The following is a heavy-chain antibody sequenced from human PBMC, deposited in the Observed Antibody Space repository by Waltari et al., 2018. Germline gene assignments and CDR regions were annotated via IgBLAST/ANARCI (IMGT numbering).Heavy chain of an antibody. CDR3: TRIRITIFGVVKIGDY. D-gene: IGHD3-3*01. CDR1: GFTFGDYA. V-gene: IGHV3-49*04. CDR2: NRSKADGGTK. J-gene: IGHJ4*02. Sequence: EVQLVESGGGLVQPGRSLRLSCTASGFTFGDYAMSWVRQAPGKGAGWVGFNRSKADGGTKEYAAAVKGKFTISRDDSKSIAYLQMNSLKTEDTGVYYCTRIRITIFGVVKIGDYWGQGTLVTLSS.